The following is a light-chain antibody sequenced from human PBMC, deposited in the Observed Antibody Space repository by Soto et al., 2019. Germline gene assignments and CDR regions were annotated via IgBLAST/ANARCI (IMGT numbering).Light chain of an antibody. CDR2: LGS. CDR3: MQALQTPWT. Sequence: DIGMTQSPLSLPVTPGEPASISCRSSQSLLHSNGYNYFDWYVQKPGQSPQLLIYLGSNRASGVPDRFSGSGSGTDFTLKISRVEAEDVGVYYCMQALQTPWTFGQGTKVEIK. J-gene: IGKJ1*01. V-gene: IGKV2-28*01. CDR1: QSLLHSNGYNY.